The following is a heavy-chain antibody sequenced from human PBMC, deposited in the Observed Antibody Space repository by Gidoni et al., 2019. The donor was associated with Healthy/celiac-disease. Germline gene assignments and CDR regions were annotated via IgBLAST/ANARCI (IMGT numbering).Heavy chain of an antibody. CDR2: IYYSGST. CDR1: GGSISSSSYY. D-gene: IGHD1-26*01. CDR3: ARSVGAADFDY. J-gene: IGHJ4*02. V-gene: IGHV4-39*01. Sequence: QLQLQESGPGLVKPSETLSLTCTVSGGSISSSSYYWGWIRQPPGKGLEWIGSIYYSGSTYYNPSLKSRVTISVDTSKNQFSLKLSSVTAADTDVDYCARSVGAADFDYWGQGTLVTVSS.